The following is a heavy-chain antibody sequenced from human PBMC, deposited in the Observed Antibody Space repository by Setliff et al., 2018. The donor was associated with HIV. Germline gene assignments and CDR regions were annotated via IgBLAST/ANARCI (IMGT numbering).Heavy chain of an antibody. CDR2: MSTSGSS. J-gene: IGHJ4*02. CDR1: GGSISSDPYY. V-gene: IGHV4-39*07. Sequence: PSETLSLTCTVSGGSISSDPYYWGWIRQPPGKGLEWIGSMSTSGSSFYDPSLKSRVTISVEPSKNQFSLQLFSVTAADTAVYYCASPLFSYGPLAYWGQGTLVTVPQ. D-gene: IGHD3-10*01. CDR3: ASPLFSYGPLAY.